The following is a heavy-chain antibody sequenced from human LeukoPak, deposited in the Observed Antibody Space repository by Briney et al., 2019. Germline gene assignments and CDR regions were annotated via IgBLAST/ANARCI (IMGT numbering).Heavy chain of an antibody. Sequence: PGGSLRLSCAASGFTFSSYWMHWVRQAPGQGLEWVAVIWYDGSNKYYADSVKGRFTISRDNSKNTLYLQMNSLRAEDTAVYYCARGDDYGDYFDYWGQGTLVTVSS. CDR3: ARGDDYGDYFDY. CDR1: GFTFSSYW. V-gene: IGHV3-33*08. CDR2: IWYDGSNK. J-gene: IGHJ4*02. D-gene: IGHD4-17*01.